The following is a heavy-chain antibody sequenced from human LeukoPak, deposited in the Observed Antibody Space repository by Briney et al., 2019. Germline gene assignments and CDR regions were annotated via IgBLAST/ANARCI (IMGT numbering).Heavy chain of an antibody. V-gene: IGHV3-23*01. Sequence: GGSLRLSCAASGFTFSSYAMSWVRQAPGKGLEWVSAISGSGGSTYYADSVKGRFTISRDNSKNTLYLQMNSLRAEDTAVYYCAREGYYDILTGYLPFDYWGQGTLVTVSS. CDR2: ISGSGGST. D-gene: IGHD3-9*01. CDR1: GFTFSSYA. J-gene: IGHJ4*02. CDR3: AREGYYDILTGYLPFDY.